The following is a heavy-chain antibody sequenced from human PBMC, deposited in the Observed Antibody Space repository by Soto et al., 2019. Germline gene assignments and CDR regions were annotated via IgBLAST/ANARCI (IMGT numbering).Heavy chain of an antibody. Sequence: PGGSLRLSCAASGFTFSSYSMNWVRQAPGKGLEWVSSISSSSSYIYYADSVKGRFAISRDDSNNMVYLQMNSLKIEDTAVYYCTTDSYSTIIIVRFDYWGHGTLVTVSS. CDR2: ISSSSSYI. V-gene: IGHV3-21*04. CDR3: TTDSYSTIIIVRFDY. J-gene: IGHJ4*01. D-gene: IGHD3-22*01. CDR1: GFTFSSYS.